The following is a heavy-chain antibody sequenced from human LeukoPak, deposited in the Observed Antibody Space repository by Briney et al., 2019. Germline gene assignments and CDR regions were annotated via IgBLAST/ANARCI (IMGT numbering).Heavy chain of an antibody. CDR1: GYTFTGCY. D-gene: IGHD6-13*01. CDR2: INPNTGDT. J-gene: IGHJ3*02. V-gene: IGHV1-2*02. CDR3: ARGPNQGIAAAARKEGDAFDI. Sequence: ASVKVSCKASGYTFTGCYIHWVRQAPGQGLEWMGWINPNTGDTNYAQNFQGRVTMTRDTSISTAYMELSRLRSDDMAVYYCARGPNQGIAAAARKEGDAFDIWGQGTMVTVSS.